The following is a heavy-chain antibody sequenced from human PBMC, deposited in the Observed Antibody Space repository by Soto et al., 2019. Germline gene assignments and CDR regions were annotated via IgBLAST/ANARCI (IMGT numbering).Heavy chain of an antibody. J-gene: IGHJ4*02. V-gene: IGHV3-53*01. CDR3: ATQGGGGGY. Sequence: EVQLVESGGGLIQPGGSLRLSCAVSGFTVSNNYMSWVRQAPGKGLEGVSVIYSGGYTAYGDSVKGRFTISRDNSKNTLNLKLKGGGPDDPAVYYCATQGGGGGYWGQGTLVTVSS. CDR1: GFTVSNNY. D-gene: IGHD3-16*01. CDR2: IYSGGYT.